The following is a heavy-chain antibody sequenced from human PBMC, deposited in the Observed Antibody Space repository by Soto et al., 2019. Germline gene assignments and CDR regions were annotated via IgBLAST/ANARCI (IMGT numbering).Heavy chain of an antibody. J-gene: IGHJ4*02. CDR1: GFTFNNAG. D-gene: IGHD3-3*01. CDR2: IKSKGDGGAT. Sequence: GGSLRLSCAPSGFTFNNAGMSWVRQARGKGLEGVGGIKSKGDGGATDYTAPVKGRFTISRDDSKNMLYLHMDSRKDEDTAVYYCTTRLFYWGQGALVTVSS. CDR3: TTRLFY. V-gene: IGHV3-15*01.